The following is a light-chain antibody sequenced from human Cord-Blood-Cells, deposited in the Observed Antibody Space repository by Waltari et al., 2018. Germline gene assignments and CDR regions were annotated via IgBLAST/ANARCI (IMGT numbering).Light chain of an antibody. J-gene: IGLJ3*02. Sequence: QSVLTQPPSASGTPGQRVPYSCSGSSSHIGSNYVYWYQQLPGTAPKLLIYRNNQRPSGVPDRFSGSKSGTSASLAISGLRSEDEADYYCAAWDDSLSGPVFGGGTKLTVL. CDR1: SSHIGSNY. V-gene: IGLV1-47*01. CDR2: RNN. CDR3: AAWDDSLSGPV.